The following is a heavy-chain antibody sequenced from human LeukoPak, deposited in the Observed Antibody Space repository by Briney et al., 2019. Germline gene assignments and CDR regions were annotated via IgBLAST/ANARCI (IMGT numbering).Heavy chain of an antibody. V-gene: IGHV1-2*06. CDR3: ARPYYESSGLYVDAFDI. D-gene: IGHD3-22*01. CDR2: INPNSGGT. CDR1: GYTLTAYY. J-gene: IGHJ3*02. Sequence: ASVKVSCKASGYTLTAYYLHWVRQAPGQGLEWMGRINPNSGGTTYAQKFQGRVTMTTDTSIGTAYMELRSLRSDDTAVYYCARPYYESSGLYVDAFDIWGQGTMVTVSS.